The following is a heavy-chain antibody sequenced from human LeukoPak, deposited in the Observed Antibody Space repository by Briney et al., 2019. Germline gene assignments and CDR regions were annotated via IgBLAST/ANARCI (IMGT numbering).Heavy chain of an antibody. J-gene: IGHJ4*02. CDR3: ARGRDTGETTPPLGY. D-gene: IGHD5-18*01. Sequence: GGSLRLSCAASGFTFSFYGMHWVRQAPGKGLEWVAVAYSNGLYKYNSDAVKGRFTISKDNSKNMLYLQMNSLTVEDTAIYYCARGRDTGETTPPLGYWGQGTLVTVSS. CDR2: AYSNGLYK. V-gene: IGHV3-33*01. CDR1: GFTFSFYG.